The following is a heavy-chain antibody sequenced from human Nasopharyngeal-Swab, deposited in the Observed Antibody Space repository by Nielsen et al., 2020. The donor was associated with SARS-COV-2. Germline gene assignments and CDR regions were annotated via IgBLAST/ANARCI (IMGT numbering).Heavy chain of an antibody. CDR1: GFIFSTYN. V-gene: IGHV3-21*01. CDR3: ARGFGSGRH. J-gene: IGHJ4*02. Sequence: GESLKISCVGSGFIFSTYNLNWVRQAPGKGLEWVSSISHTGSDIYYAYSVKGRFSISRDNAKNSVYLQMNSLRAEDTAVYYCARGFGSGRHWGQGTLVTVSS. CDR2: ISHTGSDI. D-gene: IGHD3-10*01.